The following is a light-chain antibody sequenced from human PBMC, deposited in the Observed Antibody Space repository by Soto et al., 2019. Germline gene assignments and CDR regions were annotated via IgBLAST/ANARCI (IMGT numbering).Light chain of an antibody. Sequence: DIQMTQSPSTLSSSVVGRVTITCRASQSISRGLAWYQQKPGKAPNLLIYDASTLESGVPSRFSGSGSGTEFTLTISCLHTDDFATYYCQHYSSVWAFGQGTKVDIK. CDR2: DAS. CDR3: QHYSSVWA. CDR1: QSISRG. V-gene: IGKV1-5*01. J-gene: IGKJ1*01.